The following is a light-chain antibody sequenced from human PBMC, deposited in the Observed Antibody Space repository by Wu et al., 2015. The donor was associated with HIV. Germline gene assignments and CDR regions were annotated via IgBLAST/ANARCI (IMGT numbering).Light chain of an antibody. CDR3: QQRANWPLT. CDR1: QSVRNN. CDR2: DAS. J-gene: IGKJ4*01. V-gene: IGKV3-11*01. Sequence: IVMTQSPATLSVSPGEGATLSCRASQSVRNNLAWYQQKRDQAPRLLIKDASNRASGIPDRFSGGGSGTDFTLTISSLEPEDFAVYYCQQRANWPLTFGGGTRLEIK.